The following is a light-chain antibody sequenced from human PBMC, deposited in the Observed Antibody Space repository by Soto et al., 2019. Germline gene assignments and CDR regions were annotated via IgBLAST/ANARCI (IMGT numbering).Light chain of an antibody. J-gene: IGKJ4*01. CDR2: DAS. V-gene: IGKV3-11*01. CDR1: QSVGSY. CDR3: QQRSSWPLT. Sequence: EIVLTQSPVTLSLSPGERATLSCRASQSVGSYLAWYQHKPGQAPRLLIYDASNRATGIPARFSGSGSGTDFTLTISSLDPEDFTGYYCQQRSSWPLTFGGGTKVEIK.